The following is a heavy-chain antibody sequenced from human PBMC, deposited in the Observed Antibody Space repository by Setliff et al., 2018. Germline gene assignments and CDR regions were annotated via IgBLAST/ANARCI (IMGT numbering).Heavy chain of an antibody. V-gene: IGHV1-18*01. D-gene: IGHD6-19*01. Sequence: ASVKVSCKTSGYPFTNYGLSWVRQAPGQGLEWMGWISGHNGDTYNAHKFQGRVTMTSDTSTSTAYMELRSLRSDDTAVYYCARVTIAVAGYFDFWGQGTLVTVSS. CDR3: ARVTIAVAGYFDF. J-gene: IGHJ4*02. CDR2: ISGHNGDT. CDR1: GYPFTNYG.